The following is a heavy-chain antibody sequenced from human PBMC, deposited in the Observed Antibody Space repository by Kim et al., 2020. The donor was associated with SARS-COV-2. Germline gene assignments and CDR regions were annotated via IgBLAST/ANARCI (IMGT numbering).Heavy chain of an antibody. CDR3: ARETTVYGELPV. V-gene: IGHV4-59*01. CDR2: VYHSGTA. Sequence: SETLSLTCSVSGDSIGSFYWSWIRQTPGKGLEWIGYVYHSGTANFSPSFNSRVTLSVDMATNQFSLTLRSVTAAATAFYYCARETTVYGELPVWGQGILVIGSS. CDR1: GDSIGSFY. D-gene: IGHD3-10*01. J-gene: IGHJ4*02.